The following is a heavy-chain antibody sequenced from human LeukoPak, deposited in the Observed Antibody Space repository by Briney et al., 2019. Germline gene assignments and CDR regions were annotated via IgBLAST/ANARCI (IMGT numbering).Heavy chain of an antibody. J-gene: IGHJ4*02. CDR1: GFTFSSYG. D-gene: IGHD6-19*01. CDR3: AKDSSGWSHYFDY. Sequence: GGSLRLSCVASGFTFSSYGMHWVRQAPGKGLEWVAVISYDGSNKYYADSVKGRFIISRDNSKNTLYLQMNSLRAEDTAVYYCAKDSSGWSHYFDYWGQGTLVTVSS. CDR2: ISYDGSNK. V-gene: IGHV3-30*18.